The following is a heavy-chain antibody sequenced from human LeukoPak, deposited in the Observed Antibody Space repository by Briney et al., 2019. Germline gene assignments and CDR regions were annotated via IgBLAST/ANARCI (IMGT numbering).Heavy chain of an antibody. Sequence: GGSLRLSCAASGFTFSSYAMHWVRQAPGKGLEWVAVISYDGSNKYYADSVKGRFTISRDNSKNTLYLQMNSLRAEDTAVYYCATLGLPHIVAAAEAYDYWGQGTLVTVSS. CDR1: GFTFSSYA. D-gene: IGHD5-12*01. CDR2: ISYDGSNK. V-gene: IGHV3-30*14. CDR3: ATLGLPHIVAAAEAYDY. J-gene: IGHJ4*02.